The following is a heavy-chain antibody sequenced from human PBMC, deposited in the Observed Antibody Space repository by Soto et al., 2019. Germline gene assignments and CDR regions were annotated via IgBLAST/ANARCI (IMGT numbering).Heavy chain of an antibody. CDR1: GYTFTGYY. CDR3: AKAYYDFWSGQSYGMDV. J-gene: IGHJ6*02. Sequence: ASVKVSCKSSGYTFTGYYMHWVRQAPGQGLEWMGWINPNSGGTNYAQKFQGWVTMTRDTSISTAYMELSRLRSDDTAVYYCAKAYYDFWSGQSYGMDVWGQGTTVTVSS. V-gene: IGHV1-2*04. D-gene: IGHD3-3*01. CDR2: INPNSGGT.